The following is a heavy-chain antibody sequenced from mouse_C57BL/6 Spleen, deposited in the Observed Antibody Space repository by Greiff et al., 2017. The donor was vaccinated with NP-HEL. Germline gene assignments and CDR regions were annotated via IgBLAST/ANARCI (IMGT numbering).Heavy chain of an antibody. J-gene: IGHJ2*01. D-gene: IGHD2-4*01. Sequence: VQLQQSGAELVKPGASVKISCKASGYAFSSYWMNWVKQRPGKGLEWIGQIYPGDGDTNYNGKFKGKATLTADKSSSTAYMQLSSLTSEDSAVYFCASPYDYDGYYFDYWGQGTTLTVSS. CDR1: GYAFSSYW. V-gene: IGHV1-80*01. CDR2: IYPGDGDT. CDR3: ASPYDYDGYYFDY.